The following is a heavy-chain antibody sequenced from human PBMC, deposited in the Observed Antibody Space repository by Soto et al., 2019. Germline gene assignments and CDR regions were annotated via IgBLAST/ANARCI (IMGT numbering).Heavy chain of an antibody. D-gene: IGHD2-15*01. Sequence: QVQLKESGPGLVKPADTLSLKCTVYGGSITPYYWSWIRQTPGGGLEWIGYVSYNGNTNYNPSLKSRVAISADTSKNEFSLKLTSLTAADAAIYFCARQQYTVVTAFDVWGQGTMVAVSS. J-gene: IGHJ3*01. CDR3: ARQQYTVVTAFDV. V-gene: IGHV4-59*07. CDR2: VSYNGNT. CDR1: GGSITPYY.